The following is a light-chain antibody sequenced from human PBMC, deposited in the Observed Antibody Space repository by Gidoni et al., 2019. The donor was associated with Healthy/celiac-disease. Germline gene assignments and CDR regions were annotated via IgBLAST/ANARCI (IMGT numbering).Light chain of an antibody. V-gene: IGLV3-19*01. J-gene: IGLJ2*01. CDR2: GKT. Sequence: SSALTPYPAVSVSLGQTARIPCQGDSLRSYYASWYQQQPGQAPVLVIYGKTNRPSGIPDRSSGSSSGNTASLTSTGAKAEDEADYYCNYRDSSGNRVFGGGTKRXGX. CDR3: NYRDSSGNRV. CDR1: SLRSYY.